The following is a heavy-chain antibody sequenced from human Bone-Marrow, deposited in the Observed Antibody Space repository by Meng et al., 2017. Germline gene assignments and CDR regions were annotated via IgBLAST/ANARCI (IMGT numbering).Heavy chain of an antibody. CDR3: ARVSVRGVIRWFDP. J-gene: IGHJ5*02. D-gene: IGHD3-10*01. Sequence: QGQLGQSGAEVKTPGASVKVSCKASGYTFTGYYMHWVRQAPGQGLEWMGRINPNSGGTNYAQKFQGRVTMTRDTSIRTAYMELSRLRSDDTAVYYCARVSVRGVIRWFDPWGQGTLVTVSS. V-gene: IGHV1-2*06. CDR2: INPNSGGT. CDR1: GYTFTGYY.